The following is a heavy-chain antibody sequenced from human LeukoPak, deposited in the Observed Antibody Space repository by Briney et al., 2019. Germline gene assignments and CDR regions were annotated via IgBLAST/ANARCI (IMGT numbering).Heavy chain of an antibody. Sequence: PGRSLRLSCAASGFTFSSYAMHWVRQAPGKGLEWVAVISYDGSNKYYADSVKGRFTISRDNSKNTLYLQMNSLRVEDTAVYYCARVPTGYSSAWYSFDYWGQGTLVTVSS. J-gene: IGHJ4*02. V-gene: IGHV3-30-3*01. D-gene: IGHD6-19*01. CDR2: ISYDGSNK. CDR3: ARVPTGYSSAWYSFDY. CDR1: GFTFSSYA.